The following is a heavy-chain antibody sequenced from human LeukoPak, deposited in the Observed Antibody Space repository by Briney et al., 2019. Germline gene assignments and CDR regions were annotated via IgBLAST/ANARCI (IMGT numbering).Heavy chain of an antibody. Sequence: KPGGSLRLSCAASGFTFSDYYMSWIRQAPGKGLECVSYISSSGSTIYYADSVKGRLTISRDNAKNSLYLQMNSLRAEDTAVYYCAREPNYDFWSGYYEVGYFDYWGQGTLVTVSS. J-gene: IGHJ4*02. D-gene: IGHD3-3*01. V-gene: IGHV3-11*01. CDR2: ISSSGSTI. CDR3: AREPNYDFWSGYYEVGYFDY. CDR1: GFTFSDYY.